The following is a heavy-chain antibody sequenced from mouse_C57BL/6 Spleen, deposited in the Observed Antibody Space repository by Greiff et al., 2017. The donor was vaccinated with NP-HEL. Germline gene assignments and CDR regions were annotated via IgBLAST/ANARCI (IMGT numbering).Heavy chain of an antibody. J-gene: IGHJ2*01. CDR1: GYSFTGYY. CDR3: ARDDGYHDY. D-gene: IGHD2-3*01. V-gene: IGHV1-42*01. CDR2: INPSTGGT. Sequence: EVQLQQSGPELVKPGASVKISCKASGYSFTGYYMNWVKQSPEKSLEWIGEINPSTGGTTYNQKFKAKATLTVDKSSSTAYMQLKSLTSEDSAVYYCARDDGYHDYWGQGTTLTVPS.